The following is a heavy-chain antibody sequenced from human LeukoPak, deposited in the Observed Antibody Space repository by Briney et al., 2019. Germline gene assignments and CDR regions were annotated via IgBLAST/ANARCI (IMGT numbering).Heavy chain of an antibody. CDR2: INSDGSST. CDR1: GFTFSSYW. J-gene: IGHJ4*02. V-gene: IGHV3-74*01. D-gene: IGHD6-13*01. Sequence: GGSLRLSCAASGFTFSSYWMHWVRQAPGKGLVWVSRINSDGSSTSYADSVKGRFTISRDNAKNTLYLQMNSLRAEDTAVYYCARQGTIAAAEINYWGQGTLVTVSS. CDR3: ARQGTIAAAEINY.